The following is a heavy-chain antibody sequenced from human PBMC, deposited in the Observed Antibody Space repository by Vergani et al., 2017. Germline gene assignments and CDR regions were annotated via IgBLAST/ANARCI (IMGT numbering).Heavy chain of an antibody. CDR3: ARDRDYGDYGAFDI. D-gene: IGHD4-17*01. CDR1: GYSLTELT. Sequence: QVQLVQSGSEVRKPGASVNVSCQVSGYSLTELTIHWVRQAPGKGLEWMGGFDPEHGEVTFAHHIQGRVTITADKSTSTAYMELSSLRSEDTAVYYCARDRDYGDYGAFDIWGQGTMVTVSS. J-gene: IGHJ3*02. V-gene: IGHV1-24*01. CDR2: FDPEHGEV.